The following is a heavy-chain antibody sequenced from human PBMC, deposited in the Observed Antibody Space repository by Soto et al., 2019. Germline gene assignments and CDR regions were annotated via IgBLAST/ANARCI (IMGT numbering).Heavy chain of an antibody. J-gene: IGHJ4*02. Sequence: QVRLQQWGAGLLKPSETLSLTCAVYGGSFSGHYWSWIRQPPGKGLEWIGEVNHNGNTNENPSLIGRITVSVNTSKNQLHLRLRSVTAADTAVYYCARGITRIAPDKAYFDSWGQGGLVIVSS. D-gene: IGHD3-22*01. V-gene: IGHV4-34*01. CDR2: VNHNGNT. CDR3: ARGITRIAPDKAYFDS. CDR1: GGSFSGHY.